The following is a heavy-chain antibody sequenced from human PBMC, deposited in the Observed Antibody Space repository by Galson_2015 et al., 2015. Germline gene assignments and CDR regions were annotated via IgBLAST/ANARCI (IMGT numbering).Heavy chain of an antibody. CDR2: ISYDGSNK. V-gene: IGHV3-30*18. Sequence: SLRLSCAASGFTFSSYGMHWVRQAPGKGLEWVAVISYDGSNKYYADSVKGRFTISRDNSKNTLYLQMNSLRAEDTAVYYCAKDSGVGSGSYFWRDYFDYWGQGTLVTVSS. CDR3: AKDSGVGSGSYFWRDYFDY. D-gene: IGHD3-10*01. J-gene: IGHJ4*02. CDR1: GFTFSSYG.